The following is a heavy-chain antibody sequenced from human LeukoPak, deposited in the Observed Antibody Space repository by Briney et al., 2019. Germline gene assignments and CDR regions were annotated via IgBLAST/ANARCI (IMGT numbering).Heavy chain of an antibody. CDR2: VYHSGTT. Sequence: SETLSLTCTVSGYSISSGYYWGWIRQPPGKGLEWIGSVYHSGTTHYNPSLKSRVTIAVDTSKNQFSLKLSSVTAADTAVYYCARDFGRYCSSTTCYDVDYWGQGTLVTVSS. J-gene: IGHJ4*02. CDR3: ARDFGRYCSSTTCYDVDY. D-gene: IGHD2-2*01. V-gene: IGHV4-38-2*02. CDR1: GYSISSGYY.